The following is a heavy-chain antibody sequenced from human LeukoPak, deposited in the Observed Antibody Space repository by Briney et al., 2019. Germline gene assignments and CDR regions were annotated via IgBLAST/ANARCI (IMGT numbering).Heavy chain of an antibody. Sequence: PGGSLRLSCAVSGFTFSGFWMSWSRQAPGKGLEWVASINSDGSEGYYADVVKGRFTISRDNAKNSLYLQINSLRAEDTAVYYCAADLPTMEPQIDCWGQGTLVIVSS. D-gene: IGHD1-1*01. J-gene: IGHJ4*02. CDR3: AADLPTMEPQIDC. CDR1: GFTFSGFW. CDR2: INSDGSEG. V-gene: IGHV3-7*03.